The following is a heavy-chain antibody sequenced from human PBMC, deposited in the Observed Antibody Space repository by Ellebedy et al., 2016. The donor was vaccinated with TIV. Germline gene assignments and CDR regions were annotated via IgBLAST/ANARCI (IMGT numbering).Heavy chain of an antibody. D-gene: IGHD1-20*01. J-gene: IGHJ5*02. CDR3: ADLLTSEYGALGWFDL. CDR1: GGAIRGSAYY. CDR2: IFDGDKT. Sequence: MPSETLSLTCTVSGGAIRGSAYYWGWIRQPPGKGLAWIGSIFDGDKTRYNSSLESRVTISVDTSKNEVSLELRSVTTADTAVYYCADLLTSEYGALGWFDLWGRGILVTVSS. V-gene: IGHV4-39*01.